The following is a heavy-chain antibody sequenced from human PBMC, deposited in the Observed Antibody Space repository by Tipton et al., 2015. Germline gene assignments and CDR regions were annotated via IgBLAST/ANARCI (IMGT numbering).Heavy chain of an antibody. D-gene: IGHD3-16*02. Sequence: QSGPEVKKPGSSAKVSCRASGDSLSGYVISWVRQAPGQGLEWMGAVIVILDQAYYAQKFQGRVAISADESTDTTYMELSSLRSEDTAVYFCAATDTSNRYDFDFWGQGTLVTVSS. CDR3: AATDTSNRYDFDF. J-gene: IGHJ4*02. V-gene: IGHV1-69*01. CDR1: GDSLSGYV. CDR2: VIVILDQA.